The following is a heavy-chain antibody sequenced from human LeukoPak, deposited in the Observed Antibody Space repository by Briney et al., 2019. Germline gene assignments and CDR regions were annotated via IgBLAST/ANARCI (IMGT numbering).Heavy chain of an antibody. D-gene: IGHD3-10*01. CDR1: GFTFRNYA. Sequence: GGSLRLSCAASGFTFRNYAMHWVRQAPGKGLEWMTFIRHDGSNIDYADSVKGRFTISRDNSKNTLYLQMNSLIVEDTAVYYCAREARYYYGSGSYYSDGFDYWGQGTLVAVSS. CDR2: IRHDGSNI. J-gene: IGHJ4*02. CDR3: AREARYYYGSGSYYSDGFDY. V-gene: IGHV3-30*02.